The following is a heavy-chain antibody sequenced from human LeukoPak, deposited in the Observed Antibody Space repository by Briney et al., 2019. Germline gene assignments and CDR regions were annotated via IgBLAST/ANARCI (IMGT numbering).Heavy chain of an antibody. Sequence: GGSLRLSCAASGFTLSSHSMNWVRQAPGKGLEWVSYVSSSSSFIYYADSVKGRFTITRDNAKNSLYLQMNSLRAEDTAVYYCARDPPLGSCSTISCPHLDYWGQGTLVTVSS. J-gene: IGHJ4*02. V-gene: IGHV3-21*05. CDR2: VSSSSSFI. CDR1: GFTLSSHS. CDR3: ARDPPLGSCSTISCPHLDY. D-gene: IGHD2-2*01.